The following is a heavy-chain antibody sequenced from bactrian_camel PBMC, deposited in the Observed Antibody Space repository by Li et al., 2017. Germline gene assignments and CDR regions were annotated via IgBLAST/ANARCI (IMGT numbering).Heavy chain of an antibody. V-gene: IGHV3S55*01. J-gene: IGHJ6*01. D-gene: IGHD5*01. CDR3: AEPRLGVTPIVGDKCGGTWSALSNFGF. Sequence: VQLVESGGGSVQAGGSLRLSCAYTYGEGDMAWFRQAPGKEREGVAAIDSTGSANYADSVKGRFTISYDKAGDTLYLQMDNLKQEDTAMYYCAEPRLGVTPIVGDKCGGTWSALSNFGFRGKGTQVTVS. CDR2: IDSTGSA. CDR1: TYGEGD.